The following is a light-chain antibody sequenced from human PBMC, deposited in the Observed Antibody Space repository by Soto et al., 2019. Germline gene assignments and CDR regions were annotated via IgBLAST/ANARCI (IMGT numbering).Light chain of an antibody. CDR2: GAS. CDR1: QSISGA. J-gene: IGKJ1*01. CDR3: QHYGSSPRT. V-gene: IGKV3-20*01. Sequence: EIVMTQSPATLSVSPGGRATLSCRASQSISGALAWYQQKPGQAPRLLIYGASSRATGIPDRFSGSESGTDFTLTISRLEPEDFAVYYCQHYGSSPRTFGQGTKVDIK.